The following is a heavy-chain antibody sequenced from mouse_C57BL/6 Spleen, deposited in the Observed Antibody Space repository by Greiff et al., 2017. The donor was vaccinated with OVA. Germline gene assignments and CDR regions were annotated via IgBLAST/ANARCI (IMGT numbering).Heavy chain of an antibody. CDR1: GYSFTDYN. CDR2: INPNYGTT. J-gene: IGHJ2*01. Sequence: VQLKESGPELVKPGASVKISCKASGYSFTDYNMNWVKQSNGKSLEWIGVINPNYGTTSYNQKFKGKATLTVDQSSSTAYMQLNSLTSEDSEVYYCARAYYGSSYYFDYWGQGTTLTVSS. V-gene: IGHV1-39*01. CDR3: ARAYYGSSYYFDY. D-gene: IGHD1-1*01.